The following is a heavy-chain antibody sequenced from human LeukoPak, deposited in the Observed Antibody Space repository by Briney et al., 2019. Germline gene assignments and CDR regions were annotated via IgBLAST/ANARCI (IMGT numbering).Heavy chain of an antibody. CDR1: GGSISSRSYY. Sequence: PSETLSLTCTVSGGSISSRSYYWGWIRQPPGKGLEWIGSIYYTGSIYFNPSLQSQVTMSVDTSKNQFSLRLSSLTAADTAVYYCARHGPGYYDSSGYPEYWGQGTLVTVSS. V-gene: IGHV4-39*01. J-gene: IGHJ4*02. CDR2: IYYTGSI. D-gene: IGHD3-22*01. CDR3: ARHGPGYYDSSGYPEY.